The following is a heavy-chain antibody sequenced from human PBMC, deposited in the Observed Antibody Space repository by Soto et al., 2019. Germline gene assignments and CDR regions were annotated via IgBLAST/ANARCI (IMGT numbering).Heavy chain of an antibody. CDR3: VRDVGGSGWFAP. V-gene: IGHV4-4*07. CDR2: IYSSGTT. J-gene: IGHJ5*02. Sequence: SETLSLTCTVSGISIDNYYCSWIRQSAGKGLEWIGRIYSSGTTNYNPSLKSRVTMSVDMSKSQFSLNVRSVTAANTAVYYCVRDVGGSGWFAPWGQGTLVTVSS. CDR1: GISIDNYY.